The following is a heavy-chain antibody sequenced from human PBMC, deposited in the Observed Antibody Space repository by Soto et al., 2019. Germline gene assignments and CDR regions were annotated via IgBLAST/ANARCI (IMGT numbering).Heavy chain of an antibody. CDR3: AREQVNTGPGGYDPFDI. Sequence: QVQLVQSGAEVKKPGSSVKVSCKASGGTFSSYTISWVRQAPGQGLEWMGRIIPILGIANYAQKFQGRVTITADKSTSTAYMELSSLRSEDTAVYYCAREQVNTGPGGYDPFDIWGQGTMVTVSS. J-gene: IGHJ3*02. V-gene: IGHV1-69*08. CDR1: GGTFSSYT. CDR2: IIPILGIA. D-gene: IGHD5-12*01.